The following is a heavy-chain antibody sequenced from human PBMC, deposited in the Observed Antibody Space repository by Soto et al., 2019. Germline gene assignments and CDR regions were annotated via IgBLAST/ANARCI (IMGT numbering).Heavy chain of an antibody. Sequence: QVQLVESGGGVVQPGRSLRLSCAASGFTFSTYGMHWVRQAPGKGLEWVAGISYDGVNKYYADSVKGRFTISRHNSKNTLYLQMNSLRAEDPAVYYGAKSVYNWNDGFFDYWGQGTLVTVSS. D-gene: IGHD1-1*01. CDR3: AKSVYNWNDGFFDY. CDR2: ISYDGVNK. V-gene: IGHV3-30*18. J-gene: IGHJ4*02. CDR1: GFTFSTYG.